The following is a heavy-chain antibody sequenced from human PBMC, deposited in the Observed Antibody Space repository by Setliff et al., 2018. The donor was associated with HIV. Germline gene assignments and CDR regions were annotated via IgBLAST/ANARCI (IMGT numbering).Heavy chain of an antibody. CDR2: TRNKANGYIT. Sequence: LRLSCAASGFTFSSYEMNWVRQAPGKGLEWVGRTRNKANGYITEYGASVQGRFTISRDNSKDSLSLQMNNLKAEDTAVYYCVRAAAGLDIWSQGIRVTVSS. V-gene: IGHV3-72*01. CDR1: GFTFSSYE. J-gene: IGHJ4*02. CDR3: VRAAAGLDI.